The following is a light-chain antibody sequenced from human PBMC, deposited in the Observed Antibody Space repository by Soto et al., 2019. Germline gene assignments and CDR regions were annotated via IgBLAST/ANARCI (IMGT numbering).Light chain of an antibody. Sequence: ETVMTQSPATLSVSPGEGATLSCRATENIKQNLAWYQQKPGQAPRLLIHGAAYRATGIPDRFSGRGSGTEFTLAISRLQSEDFAVYYCQQYNTWPLTFGGGTKVEI. CDR3: QQYNTWPLT. CDR2: GAA. V-gene: IGKV3-15*01. CDR1: ENIKQN. J-gene: IGKJ4*01.